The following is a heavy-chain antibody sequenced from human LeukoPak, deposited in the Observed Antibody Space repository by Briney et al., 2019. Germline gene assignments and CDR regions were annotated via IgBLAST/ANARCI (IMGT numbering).Heavy chain of an antibody. V-gene: IGHV3-23*01. D-gene: IGHD2-15*01. CDR2: ISGSGGST. CDR1: GFTFSSYA. CDR3: AKLIVVVVAATGYFDY. J-gene: IGHJ4*02. Sequence: QAGGSLRLSCAASGFTFSSYAMSWVRQAPGKGLEWVSAISGSGGSTYYADSVKGRFTISRDNSKNTLYLQMNSLRAEDTAVYYCAKLIVVVVAATGYFDYWGQGTLVTVSS.